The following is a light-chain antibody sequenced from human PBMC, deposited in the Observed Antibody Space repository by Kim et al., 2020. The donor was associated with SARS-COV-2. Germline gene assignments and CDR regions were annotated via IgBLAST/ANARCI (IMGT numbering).Light chain of an antibody. CDR1: SRDIGAYHY. V-gene: IGLV2-14*03. Sequence: QAITHSCTGASRDIGAYHYVSWYQQHPGKDPKLLIYDVSNRPSGVSDRFSGSKSGNTASLTISGLQAEDEADYYCSSYSTTSTLYVFGTGTKVTVL. CDR3: SSYSTTSTLYV. CDR2: DVS. J-gene: IGLJ1*01.